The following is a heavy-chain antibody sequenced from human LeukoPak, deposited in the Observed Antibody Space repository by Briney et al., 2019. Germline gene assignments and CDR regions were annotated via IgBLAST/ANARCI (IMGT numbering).Heavy chain of an antibody. CDR3: ARAPSEIGGYCPEYFRH. J-gene: IGHJ1*01. CDR1: GFTFSTYW. D-gene: IGHD2-21*01. CDR2: IKSDGST. V-gene: IGHV3-74*01. Sequence: GGSLRLSCAASGFTFSTYWMHWVRQAPGKGLVWVSRIKSDGSTNYADSVKGRFTISRDNAKNAVSLQMNSLRPEDTGVYYCARAPSEIGGYCPEYFRHWGQGTLVTVSS.